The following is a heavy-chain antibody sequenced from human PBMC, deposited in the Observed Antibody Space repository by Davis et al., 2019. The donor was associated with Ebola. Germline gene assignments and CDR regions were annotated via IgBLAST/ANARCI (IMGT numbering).Heavy chain of an antibody. J-gene: IGHJ6*02. CDR2: INPSGGST. CDR3: ICGDQLTGGLYYYYGMDV. V-gene: IGHV1-46*01. D-gene: IGHD2-21*01. CDR1: GYTLTSYY. Sequence: ASVKVSCKASGYTLTSYYMHWVRQAPGQGLEWMGIINPSGGSTSYAQKFQGRVTITADESTSTAYMELSSLRSEDTAVYYCICGDQLTGGLYYYYGMDVWGQGTTVTVSS.